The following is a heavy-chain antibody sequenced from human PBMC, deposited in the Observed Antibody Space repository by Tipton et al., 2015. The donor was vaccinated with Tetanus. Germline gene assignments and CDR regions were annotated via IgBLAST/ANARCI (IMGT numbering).Heavy chain of an antibody. Sequence: QLVQSGAEVKKPGSSVKVSCKASGGTFSSYAISWVRQAPGQGLEWMGGISAYNGNTNYAQKLQGRVTMTTDTSTSTAYMELRSLRSDDTAVYYCARGTAYCGGDCCSDYWGQGTLVTVSS. V-gene: IGHV1-18*01. CDR3: ARGTAYCGGDCCSDY. CDR1: GGTFSSYA. J-gene: IGHJ4*02. CDR2: ISAYNGNT. D-gene: IGHD2-21*02.